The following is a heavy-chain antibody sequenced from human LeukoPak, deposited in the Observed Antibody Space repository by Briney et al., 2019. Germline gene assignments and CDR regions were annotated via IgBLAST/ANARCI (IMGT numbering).Heavy chain of an antibody. CDR2: IYSGGST. J-gene: IGHJ4*02. Sequence: GGSLRLSCAASGFTVSSNYMSWVRQAPGKGLEWVSVIYSGGSTYYADSVKGRFTISRDNSKNTLYLQMNSLRAEDTAVYYCARDRSDDSWSGYYNYWGQGTLVTVSS. CDR3: ARDRSDDSWSGYYNY. V-gene: IGHV3-66*01. D-gene: IGHD3-3*01. CDR1: GFTVSSNY.